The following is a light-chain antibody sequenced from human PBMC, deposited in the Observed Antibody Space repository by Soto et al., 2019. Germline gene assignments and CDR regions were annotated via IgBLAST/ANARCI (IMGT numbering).Light chain of an antibody. CDR3: QQRSSWPLT. CDR2: DAS. Sequence: EIVLTQSPATLSLSPGERATLSCRASPSVSGYLGWYQQKPGQAPRLLIYDASNRATGVPARFSGSGSGTDFTLTISTLAPEDFALYYCQQRSSWPLTFGGGTRVEIK. J-gene: IGKJ4*01. V-gene: IGKV3-11*01. CDR1: PSVSGY.